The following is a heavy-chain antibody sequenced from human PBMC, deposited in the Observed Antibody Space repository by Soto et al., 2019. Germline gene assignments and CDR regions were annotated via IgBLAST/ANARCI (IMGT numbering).Heavy chain of an antibody. V-gene: IGHV3-13*04. CDR2: IGTAGDT. J-gene: IGHJ5*02. D-gene: IGHD6-6*01. Sequence: EVPLVESGGGLVQPGGSLRLSCAASGFTFSSYDVHWVRQATGKGLEWVSGIGTAGDTYYAGSVKGRFTISRENAKNSSYLQMNSLRAGDTAVYYCARGALGFDPWGQGTLVAVSS. CDR3: ARGALGFDP. CDR1: GFTFSSYD.